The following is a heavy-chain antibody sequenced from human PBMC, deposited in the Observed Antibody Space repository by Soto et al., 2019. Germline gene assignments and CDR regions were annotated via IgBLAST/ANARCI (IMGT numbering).Heavy chain of an antibody. CDR3: AKDRAGYSRQIDY. D-gene: IGHD6-13*01. Sequence: EVQLLESGGDLLQPGGSLRLSCAASGFTFNSCAMSWVRRAPGKGLEWVSAISGSGGTTYYADSVKGRFTISRDNSKNTLYLQMNSLRAEDTAVYYCAKDRAGYSRQIDYWGQGTLVTVSS. CDR2: ISGSGGTT. CDR1: GFTFNSCA. V-gene: IGHV3-23*01. J-gene: IGHJ4*02.